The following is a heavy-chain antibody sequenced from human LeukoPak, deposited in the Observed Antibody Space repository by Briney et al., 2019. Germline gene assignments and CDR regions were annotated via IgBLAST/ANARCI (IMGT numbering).Heavy chain of an antibody. D-gene: IGHD1-26*01. CDR1: GFTFSSYA. CDR3: AKYGPQDSGSSHFDY. CDR2: ISSSGSST. V-gene: IGHV3-23*01. J-gene: IGHJ4*02. Sequence: GGSLRLSCAASGFTFSSYAMSWVRQAPGKGLEWVSAISSSGSSTYYADSVKGRFTISRHNSKNTLYLQMNSLRAEDTAVYYCAKYGPQDSGSSHFDYWGQGVLVTVSS.